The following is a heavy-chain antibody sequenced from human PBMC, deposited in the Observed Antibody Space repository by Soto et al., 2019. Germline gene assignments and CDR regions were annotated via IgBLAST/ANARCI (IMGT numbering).Heavy chain of an antibody. J-gene: IGHJ6*03. Sequence: EVQLVESGGGLVQPGRSLRLSCAASGFAFADYAMHWVRQAPGKGLEWVSGISWNSGSIGYADSVKGRFTISRDNAKNSLYLQMNSLRAEDTALYYCAKDRLHYYYYYYMDVWGKGTTVTVSS. CDR2: ISWNSGSI. V-gene: IGHV3-9*01. CDR3: AKDRLHYYYYYYMDV. CDR1: GFAFADYA.